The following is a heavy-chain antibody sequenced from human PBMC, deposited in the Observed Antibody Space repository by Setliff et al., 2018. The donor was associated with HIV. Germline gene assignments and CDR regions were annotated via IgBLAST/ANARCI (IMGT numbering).Heavy chain of an antibody. V-gene: IGHV4-59*04. CDR1: SDSIRFYY. CDR2: IYYHGST. J-gene: IGHJ4*02. D-gene: IGHD3-16*01. CDR3: VNPSGAMGDFDS. Sequence: PSETLSLTCTVSSDSIRFYYWTWIRQPPGKGLEWIGTIYYHGSTYYNPSLKSRVTISIDTSKNQFSLQLTSVTAADTAVYYCVNPSGAMGDFDSWGQGTLVTVSS.